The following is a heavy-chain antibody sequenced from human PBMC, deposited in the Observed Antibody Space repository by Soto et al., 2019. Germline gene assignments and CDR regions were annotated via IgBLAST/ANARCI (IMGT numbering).Heavy chain of an antibody. CDR1: GFTFSSYA. V-gene: IGHV3-23*01. J-gene: IGHJ4*02. Sequence: VGSVRLSCAASGFTFSSYAMSWVRQAPGKGLEWVSAISGSGGSTYYADSVKGRFTISRDNSKNTLYLQMNSLRAEDTAVYYCAPRSVSVAAAGTYWGQGTLVTVSS. CDR2: ISGSGGST. CDR3: APRSVSVAAAGTY. D-gene: IGHD6-13*01.